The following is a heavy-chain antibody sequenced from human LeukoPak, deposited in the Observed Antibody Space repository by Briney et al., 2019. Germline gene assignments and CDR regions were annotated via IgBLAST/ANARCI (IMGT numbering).Heavy chain of an antibody. Sequence: GGSLRLSCAASGFTFSSCAMSWVRQAPAKGLEWVSSITDSGGYTYYADSVKGRFTISRDNSKNTLYLQMHSLRAEDTAVYYCANTPDTAMARPSYYFDYWGQGTLVTVSS. CDR3: ANTPDTAMARPSYYFDY. CDR1: GFTFSSCA. CDR2: ITDSGGYT. V-gene: IGHV3-23*01. J-gene: IGHJ4*02. D-gene: IGHD5-18*01.